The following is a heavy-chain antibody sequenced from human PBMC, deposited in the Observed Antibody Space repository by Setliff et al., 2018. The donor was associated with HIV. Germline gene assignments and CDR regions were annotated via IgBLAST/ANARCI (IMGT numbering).Heavy chain of an antibody. J-gene: IGHJ6*03. D-gene: IGHD1-26*01. Sequence: ASVKVSCKASRYTFTSYDINWVRQATGQGLEWMGWMNPNSGNTGYAQKFQGRVTMTRNTSISTAYMELSSLRSEDTAVYYCARVGAPRYYMDVWGKGTTVTVSS. CDR2: MNPNSGNT. CDR1: RYTFTSYD. CDR3: ARVGAPRYYMDV. V-gene: IGHV1-8*01.